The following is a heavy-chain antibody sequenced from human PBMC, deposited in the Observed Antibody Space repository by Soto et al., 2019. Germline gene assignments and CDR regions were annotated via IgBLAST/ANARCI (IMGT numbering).Heavy chain of an antibody. CDR1: GGTFSSYA. Sequence: ASVKVSCKASGGTFSSYAISWVRQAPGQGLEWMGGIIPIFTTANYAPKFQGRVTITADESTSTAYMELISLRSEDTAAYYCARGSYDYFGSGSYYNGLDYWGQGTLVTVSS. D-gene: IGHD3-10*01. V-gene: IGHV1-69*13. CDR3: ARGSYDYFGSGSYYNGLDY. J-gene: IGHJ4*02. CDR2: IIPIFTTA.